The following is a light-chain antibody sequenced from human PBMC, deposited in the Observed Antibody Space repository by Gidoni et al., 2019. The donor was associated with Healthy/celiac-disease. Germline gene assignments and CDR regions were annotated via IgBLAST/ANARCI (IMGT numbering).Light chain of an antibody. CDR3: QKYNSAPF. J-gene: IGKJ3*01. CDR1: QGISNY. CDR2: AAS. Sequence: IQMIQSPSSLSASVGDRVTITCRASQGISNYLAWYQQNPGKVHKLLIYAASTLQSAVPSRFSCSGSGTDFTLTISSLQPEDVSTYYCQKYNSAPFFXPXTKVEIK. V-gene: IGKV1-27*01.